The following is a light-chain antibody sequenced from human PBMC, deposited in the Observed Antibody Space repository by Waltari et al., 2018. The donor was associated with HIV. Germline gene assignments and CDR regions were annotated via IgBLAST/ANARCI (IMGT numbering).Light chain of an antibody. CDR3: QAWESNSLYV. CDR1: KLGDKF. Sequence: ELTQPPSLSVSPGQTASITCSGEKLGDKFVSWYQQKAGQSPVVVIYQDNKRPSEIPERFSGSNSGDTATLTISGTQPMDEADYYCQAWESNSLYVFGTGTKVTVL. V-gene: IGLV3-1*01. J-gene: IGLJ1*01. CDR2: QDN.